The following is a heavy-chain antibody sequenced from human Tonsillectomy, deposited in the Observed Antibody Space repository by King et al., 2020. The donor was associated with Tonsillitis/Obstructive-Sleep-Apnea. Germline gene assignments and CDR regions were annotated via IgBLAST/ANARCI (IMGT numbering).Heavy chain of an antibody. J-gene: IGHJ5*02. V-gene: IGHV1-3*01. CDR3: ASSLFDFWSPPSP. CDR1: GYKFTDFA. D-gene: IGHD3-3*01. Sequence: VQLVQSGPEVKKPGAAVKVSCKASGYKFTDFAIHWLRQAPGQSPEWMGWINAGNGNTKYSLSFQGRLTVTRDTSARTVYMNLISLRSEDTAVYYCASSLFDFWSPPSPWGQGSLVTVSS. CDR2: INAGNGNT.